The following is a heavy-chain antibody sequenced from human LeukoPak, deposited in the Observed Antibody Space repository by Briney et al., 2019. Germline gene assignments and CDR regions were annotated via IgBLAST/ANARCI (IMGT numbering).Heavy chain of an antibody. CDR2: VKQDGSEK. CDR1: GFTFSNFW. D-gene: IGHD6-13*01. V-gene: IGHV3-7*01. Sequence: GGSLRLSCAASGFTFSNFWMTWVRQAPGKGLEWVANVKQDGSEKSRVDSVKGRFTISRDNAKNSLYLQMNSLRVEDTAVYYCARGRGDSSSWYFDYWGQGTLVTVSS. CDR3: ARGRGDSSSWYFDY. J-gene: IGHJ4*02.